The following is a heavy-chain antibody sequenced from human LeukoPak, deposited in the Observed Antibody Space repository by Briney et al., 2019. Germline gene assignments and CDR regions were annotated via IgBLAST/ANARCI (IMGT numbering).Heavy chain of an antibody. CDR2: IYTSGST. CDR3: ARGIAAAGPWTP. V-gene: IGHV4-4*09. J-gene: IGHJ5*02. D-gene: IGHD6-13*01. CDR1: GGSISSYY. Sequence: SETLSLTCTVSGGSISSYYWSWIRQPPGKGLEWIGYIYTSGSTNYNPSLKSRVTISVDTSKNQFSLKLSSVTAADTAVYYCARGIAAAGPWTPWGQETLVTVSS.